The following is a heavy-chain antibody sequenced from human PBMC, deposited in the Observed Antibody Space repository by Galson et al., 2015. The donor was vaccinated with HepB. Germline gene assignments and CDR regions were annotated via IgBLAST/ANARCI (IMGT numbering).Heavy chain of an antibody. CDR1: GYTFTTYT. V-gene: IGHV1-18*01. J-gene: IGHJ4*02. Sequence: SVKVSCKASGYTFTTYTINWLRQAPGQGLEWMGWINTYTGTTKYAQKFQDRVTMTTDTFTKTAYMDLTSLRSDDTAMYYCARDLGDSSGFDYWGQGTLVTVSS. D-gene: IGHD3-22*01. CDR2: INTYTGTT. CDR3: ARDLGDSSGFDY.